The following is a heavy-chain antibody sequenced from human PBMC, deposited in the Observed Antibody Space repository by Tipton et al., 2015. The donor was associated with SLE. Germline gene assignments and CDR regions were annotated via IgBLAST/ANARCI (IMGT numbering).Heavy chain of an antibody. CDR2: INHSGST. D-gene: IGHD1-26*01. J-gene: IGHJ6*02. CDR3: ASWEASSWMDV. CDR1: GGSISSSSYY. Sequence: TLSLTCTVSGGSISSSSYYWSWIRQPPGKGLEWIGEINHSGSTNYNPSLKSRVTISVDTSKNQFSLKLSSVTAADTAVYYCASWEASSWMDVWGQGTTVTVSS. V-gene: IGHV4-39*07.